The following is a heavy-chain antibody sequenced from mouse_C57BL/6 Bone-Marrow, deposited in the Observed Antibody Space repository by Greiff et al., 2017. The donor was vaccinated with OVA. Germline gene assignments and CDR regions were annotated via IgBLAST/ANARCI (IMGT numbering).Heavy chain of an antibody. CDR2: IYPGSGGT. Sequence: VQLQQSGAELVRPGTSVKVSCKASGYAFTNYLIEWVKQRPGQGLEWIGVIYPGSGGTNYNEKFKGKATLTADKSSSTAYMQLSSLTSEDSAVYFCARYGSSYPFDYWGQGTTLTVSS. CDR3: ARYGSSYPFDY. CDR1: GYAFTNYL. J-gene: IGHJ2*01. D-gene: IGHD1-1*01. V-gene: IGHV1-54*01.